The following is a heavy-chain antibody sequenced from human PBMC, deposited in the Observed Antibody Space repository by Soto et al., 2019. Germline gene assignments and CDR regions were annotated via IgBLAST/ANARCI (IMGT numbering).Heavy chain of an antibody. CDR2: INAGNGNT. CDR3: ARDRQLDTWFAP. CDR1: GYTFTSYA. V-gene: IGHV1-3*01. D-gene: IGHD6-6*01. J-gene: IGHJ5*02. Sequence: ASVKVSCKASGYTFTSYAMHWVRQAPGQRLERMGWINAGNGNTKYSQKFQGRVTITRDTSASTAYMELSSLRSEDTAVYYCARDRQLDTWFAPGGQGTLVTVPQ.